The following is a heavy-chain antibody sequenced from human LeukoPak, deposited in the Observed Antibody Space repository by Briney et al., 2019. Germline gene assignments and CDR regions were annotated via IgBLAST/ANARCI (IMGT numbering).Heavy chain of an antibody. CDR2: MKWDGSEK. D-gene: IGHD3-9*01. Sequence: GGSLRLSCVGSGFTFSAYWMTWVRQAPGKGLEWVANMKWDGSEKHYVDSVKGRFTISRDNSKNTLYLQMNSLRVEDTAVYYCAKDRSAYDILTGYSHWGQGTLVTVSS. V-gene: IGHV3-7*03. CDR3: AKDRSAYDILTGYSH. J-gene: IGHJ4*02. CDR1: GFTFSAYW.